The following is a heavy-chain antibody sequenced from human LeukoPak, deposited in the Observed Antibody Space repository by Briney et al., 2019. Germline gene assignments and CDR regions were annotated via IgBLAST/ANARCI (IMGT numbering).Heavy chain of an antibody. J-gene: IGHJ4*02. Sequence: PGRSLRLSCAASGFTFSSYGMHWVRQAPGKGLEWVAVIWYDGSNKYYADSVKGRFTISRDNSKNTLYLQMNSLRAEDTAVYYCAGDHDSSGYFFDYWGQGTLVTVSS. V-gene: IGHV3-33*01. CDR1: GFTFSSYG. D-gene: IGHD3-22*01. CDR3: AGDHDSSGYFFDY. CDR2: IWYDGSNK.